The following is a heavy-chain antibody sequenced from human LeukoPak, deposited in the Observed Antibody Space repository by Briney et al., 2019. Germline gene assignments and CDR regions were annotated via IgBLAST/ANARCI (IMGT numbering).Heavy chain of an antibody. CDR2: ISSSGSTI. CDR1: GFPFSRYE. J-gene: IGHJ5*02. CDR3: ARDLRMVTAPRVSYNWFDP. D-gene: IGHD2-21*02. Sequence: GGPLRLSCAASGFPFSRYEMNWVREAPGKGLEWVSYISSSGSTIYYADSVKGRFTISRDNAKNSLYLQMNSLRAEDTAVYYCARDLRMVTAPRVSYNWFDPWGQGTLVTVSS. V-gene: IGHV3-48*03.